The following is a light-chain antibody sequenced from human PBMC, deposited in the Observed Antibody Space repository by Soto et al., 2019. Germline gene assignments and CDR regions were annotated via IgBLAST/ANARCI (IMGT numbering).Light chain of an antibody. V-gene: IGLV2-23*01. J-gene: IGLJ2*01. CDR3: CSYAGSRTVV. CDR1: SSDIGSYNL. CDR2: EAS. Sequence: QSALTQPASVSGSPGQSITISCTGTSSDIGSYNLVSWYRHHPGKAPKLIIYEASKRPPGVSNRFSASTSGNTASLTISGLQAEDESDYYCCSYAGSRTVVFGGGTKLTVL.